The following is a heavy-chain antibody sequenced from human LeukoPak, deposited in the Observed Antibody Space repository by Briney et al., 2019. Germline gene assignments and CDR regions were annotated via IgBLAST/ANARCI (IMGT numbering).Heavy chain of an antibody. Sequence: SQTLSLTCTVSGGSISSGGYYWSWIRQPPGKGLEWIGYIYHSGSTYYNPSLKSRVTISVDTSKNQFSLKLSSVTAADTAVYYCARLGATSHSYYMDVWGKGTTVTVSS. V-gene: IGHV4-30-2*01. J-gene: IGHJ6*03. CDR3: ARLGATSHSYYMDV. CDR2: IYHSGST. CDR1: GGSISSGGYY. D-gene: IGHD1-26*01.